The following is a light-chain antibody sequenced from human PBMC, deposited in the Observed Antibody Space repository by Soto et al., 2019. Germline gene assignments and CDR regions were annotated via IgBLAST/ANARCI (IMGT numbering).Light chain of an antibody. CDR1: QSISNF. Sequence: DIQMTQSPSSLSASVGERVTITCRTSQSISNFLNWYQQKPGKAPKLLIYSASNLESGVPSRFSGSGSGTDFTLTISSLQPEDFATYYCQQSYGTPYTFGQGTKLEIK. CDR2: SAS. V-gene: IGKV1-39*01. CDR3: QQSYGTPYT. J-gene: IGKJ2*01.